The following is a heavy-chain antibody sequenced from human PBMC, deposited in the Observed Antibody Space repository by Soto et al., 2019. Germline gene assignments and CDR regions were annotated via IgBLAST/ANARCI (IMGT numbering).Heavy chain of an antibody. J-gene: IGHJ6*03. CDR2: IYYSGST. D-gene: IGHD2-8*01. CDR3: AISGVLYYYMDV. Sequence: PSETLSLTCTVSGGSISSGGYYWSWIRQHPGKGLEWIGYIYYSGSTYYNPSLKSRVTISVDTSKNQLSLKLSSVTAADTAVYYCAISGVLYYYMDVWGKGTTVTVSS. V-gene: IGHV4-31*03. CDR1: GGSISSGGYY.